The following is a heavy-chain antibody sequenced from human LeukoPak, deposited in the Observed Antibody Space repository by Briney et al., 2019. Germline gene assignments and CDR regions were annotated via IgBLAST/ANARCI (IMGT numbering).Heavy chain of an antibody. D-gene: IGHD3-22*01. CDR1: GGSISSYY. CDR3: ARDEGGSSGYTYYFDY. Sequence: PSETLSLTCTVSGGSISSYYWSWIRQPPGKGLEWIGYIYYSGGTNYNPSLKSRVTISVDTSKNQFSLKLSSVTAADTAVYYCARDEGGSSGYTYYFDYWGQGTLVTVSS. V-gene: IGHV4-59*01. CDR2: IYYSGGT. J-gene: IGHJ4*02.